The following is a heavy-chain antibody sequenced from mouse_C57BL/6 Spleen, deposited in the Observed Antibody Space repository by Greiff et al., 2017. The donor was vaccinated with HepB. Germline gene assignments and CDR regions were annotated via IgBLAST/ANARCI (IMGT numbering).Heavy chain of an antibody. D-gene: IGHD1-1*01. CDR2: ILPGSGST. CDR1: GYTFTGYW. CDR3: AREGITTVVAESAWFAY. Sequence: VQLQQSGAELMKPGASVKLSCKATGYTFTGYWIEWVKQRPGHGLEWIGEILPGSGSTNYNEKFKGKATFTADTSSNTAYMQLSSLTTEDSAIYYCAREGITTVVAESAWFAYWGQGTLVTVSA. J-gene: IGHJ3*01. V-gene: IGHV1-9*01.